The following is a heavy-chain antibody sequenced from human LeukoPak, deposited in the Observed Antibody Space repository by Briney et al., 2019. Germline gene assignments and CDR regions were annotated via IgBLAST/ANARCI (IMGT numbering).Heavy chain of an antibody. V-gene: IGHV3-23*01. CDR1: GFTFSSSA. CDR3: AKQLGYCSDGSCYFPY. J-gene: IGHJ4*02. Sequence: GGSLRLSCAASGFTFSSSAMSWVGQAPGKGLEWVSAISNNGGYTYYADSVQGRFTISRDNSKSTLCLQMNSLRAEDTAVYYCAKQLGYCSDGSCYFPYWGQGTLVTVSS. CDR2: ISNNGGYT. D-gene: IGHD2-15*01.